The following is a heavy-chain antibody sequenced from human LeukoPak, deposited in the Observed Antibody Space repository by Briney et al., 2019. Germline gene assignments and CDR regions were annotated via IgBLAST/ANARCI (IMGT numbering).Heavy chain of an antibody. CDR3: AADRGVPHDS. J-gene: IGHJ4*02. D-gene: IGHD3-10*01. CDR2: IKTKPVGGTA. Sequence: PGGSLRLSCAASGFSFSSAWMSWVRQAPGKGLEWVGRIKTKPVGGTADYAAPVKGRFTISRDDSQSTLYLQMNSLITEDTAVYYCAADRGVPHDSWGQGTLVTVSS. V-gene: IGHV3-15*01. CDR1: GFSFSSAW.